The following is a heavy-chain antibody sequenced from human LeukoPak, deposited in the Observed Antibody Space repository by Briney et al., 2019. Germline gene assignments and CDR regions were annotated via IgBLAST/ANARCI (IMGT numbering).Heavy chain of an antibody. D-gene: IGHD5-18*01. V-gene: IGHV3-53*01. CDR1: GFTFSSYA. Sequence: GGSLRLSCAASGFTFSSYAMHRVRQAPGKGLEWVSVIYSGGSTYYADSVKGRFTISRDNSKNTLYLQMNSLRAEDTAVYYCARGVRGYSYGSSDYWGQGTLVTVSS. CDR3: ARGVRGYSYGSSDY. CDR2: IYSGGST. J-gene: IGHJ4*02.